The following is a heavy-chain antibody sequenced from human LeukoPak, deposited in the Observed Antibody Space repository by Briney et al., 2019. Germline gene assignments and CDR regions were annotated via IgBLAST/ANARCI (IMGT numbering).Heavy chain of an antibody. CDR1: SGAFSGDY. Sequence: SETLALTCAVSSGAFSGDYGSWIRQPPGKRLEWIGEINHSGNTNYNPSLKSRVTISVDTSKNQFSLKLTSVTAADTAVYYCARRTYSSDWVLENWGQGTLVTVSS. CDR3: ARRTYSSDWVLEN. CDR2: INHSGNT. V-gene: IGHV4-34*01. D-gene: IGHD6-19*01. J-gene: IGHJ4*02.